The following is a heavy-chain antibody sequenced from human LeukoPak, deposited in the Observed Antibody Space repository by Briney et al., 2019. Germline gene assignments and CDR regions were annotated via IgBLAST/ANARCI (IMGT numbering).Heavy chain of an antibody. D-gene: IGHD3-22*01. CDR3: ARAGPADYYDSSGYYPL. CDR1: GDSLSNFY. V-gene: IGHV4-59*08. CDR2: IYYDGIT. J-gene: IGHJ4*02. Sequence: PSETLSLTCTVSGDSLSNFYWSWVRQPPGKGLEWLGYIYYDGITKYNPSLKSRVTLSVDTSKNQFFLKLSSVTAADTAVYYCARAGPADYYDSSGYYPLWGQGTLVTVSS.